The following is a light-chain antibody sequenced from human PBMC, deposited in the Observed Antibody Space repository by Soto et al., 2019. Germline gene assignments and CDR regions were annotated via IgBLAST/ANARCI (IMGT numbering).Light chain of an antibody. V-gene: IGLV2-11*01. J-gene: IGLJ1*01. CDR1: SSDVRTYDF. CDR3: CLYAVTFYV. CDR2: DVS. Sequence: QSALAQPRSVSGSPGQSVTISCTGTSSDVRTYDFVSWYQQHPGKAPRLMIFDVSERPSGVPDRSSGSKSGNTASLTISGLQAEDEADYYCCLYAVTFYVFGTGTRSPS.